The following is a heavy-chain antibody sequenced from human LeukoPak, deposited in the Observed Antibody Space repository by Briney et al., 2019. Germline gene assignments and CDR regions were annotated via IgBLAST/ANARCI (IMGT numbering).Heavy chain of an antibody. Sequence: SETLSLTCTVSGGSISTNSYYWGWIRQPPGKGLEWIGSIYYSGSTYYNPPLKSRVTISVDTSKNQFSLKLSSVTAADTAAYYCARGGWLLYWYFDLWGRGTLVTVSS. CDR3: ARGGWLLYWYFDL. CDR1: GGSISTNSYY. J-gene: IGHJ2*01. V-gene: IGHV4-39*07. CDR2: IYYSGST. D-gene: IGHD5-24*01.